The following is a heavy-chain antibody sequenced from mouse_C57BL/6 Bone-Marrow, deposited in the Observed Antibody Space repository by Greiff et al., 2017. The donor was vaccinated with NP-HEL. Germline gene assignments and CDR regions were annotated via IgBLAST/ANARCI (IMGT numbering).Heavy chain of an antibody. CDR1: GFSLSTFGMG. V-gene: IGHV8-8*01. CDR3: ARIGVTTVVATPYFDY. J-gene: IGHJ2*01. D-gene: IGHD1-1*01. Sequence: QVTLKESGPGILQPSQTLSLTCSFSGFSLSTFGMGVGWIRQPSGKGLEWLAHIWWDDDKYYNPALKSRLTISKATSKNQLFLKIANVDTADTATYYCARIGVTTVVATPYFDYWGQGTTLTVSS. CDR2: IWWDDDK.